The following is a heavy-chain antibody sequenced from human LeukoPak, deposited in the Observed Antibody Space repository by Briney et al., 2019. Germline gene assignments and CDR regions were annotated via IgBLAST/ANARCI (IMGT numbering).Heavy chain of an antibody. J-gene: IGHJ6*02. CDR3: ARDDWAEYYYYGMDV. CDR1: GGSFSGYY. V-gene: IGHV4-34*01. D-gene: IGHD2-21*01. CDR2: INHSGST. Sequence: PSETLSLTCAVHGGSFSGYYWSWIRQPPGKGLEWIGEINHSGSTNYNPSLKSRVTISVDTSKNQFSLKLSSVTAADTAVYYCARDDWAEYYYYGMDVWGQGTTVTVSS.